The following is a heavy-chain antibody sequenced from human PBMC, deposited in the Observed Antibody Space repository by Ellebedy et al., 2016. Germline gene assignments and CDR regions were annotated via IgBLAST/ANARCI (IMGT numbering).Heavy chain of an antibody. CDR3: ARGDGGPMATMCDY. J-gene: IGHJ4*02. CDR2: IWYDGSNK. Sequence: GESLKISCAASGFTFSSYGMHWVRQAPGKGLEWVAVIWYDGSNKYYADSVKGRFTISRDNSKNTLYLQMNSLRAEDTAVYYCARGDGGPMATMCDYWGQGTLVTVSS. CDR1: GFTFSSYG. V-gene: IGHV3-33*08. D-gene: IGHD5-12*01.